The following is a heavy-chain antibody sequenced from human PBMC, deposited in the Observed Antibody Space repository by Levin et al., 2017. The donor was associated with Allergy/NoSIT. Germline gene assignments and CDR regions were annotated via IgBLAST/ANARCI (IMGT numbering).Heavy chain of an antibody. J-gene: IGHJ4*02. V-gene: IGHV3-48*01. CDR3: VRDLRGFSYGPVDY. CDR2: ISSTSSFI. D-gene: IGHD5-24*01. CDR1: GFSFSSYS. Sequence: QPGGSLRLSCAVSGFSFSSYSMNWVRQAPGKGLEWVAYISSTSSFIYYVDSVKGRFTISRDNGKNSLYLQMNRLRAEDTAVYYCVRDLRGFSYGPVDYWGQGTLVTVSS.